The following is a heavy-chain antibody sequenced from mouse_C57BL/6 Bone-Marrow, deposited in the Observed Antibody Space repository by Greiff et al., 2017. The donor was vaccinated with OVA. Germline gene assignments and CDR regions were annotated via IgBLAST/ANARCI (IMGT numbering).Heavy chain of an antibody. V-gene: IGHV1-42*01. CDR2: INPSTGGT. CDR3: ARRAYYDLYYYAMDY. D-gene: IGHD2-10*01. J-gene: IGHJ4*01. CDR1: GYSFTGYY. Sequence: VQLQQSGPELVKPGASVKISCKASGYSFTGYYMNWVKQSPEKSLEWIGEINPSTGGTTYNQKFKAKATLTVDKSSSTAYMQLKSLTSEDSAVYYCARRAYYDLYYYAMDYWGQGTSVTVSS.